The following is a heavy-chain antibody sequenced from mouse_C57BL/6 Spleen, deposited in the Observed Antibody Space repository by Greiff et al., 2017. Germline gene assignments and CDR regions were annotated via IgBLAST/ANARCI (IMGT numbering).Heavy chain of an antibody. CDR2: IYPGSGST. J-gene: IGHJ4*01. Sequence: VKLQQPGAELVKPGASVKMSCKASGYTFTSYWITWVKQRPGQGLEWIGDIYPGSGSTNDNEKFKSKATLTVDTSSSTSYMQLISLTSEDSAVYYCAREYYGSSDAMDYWGQGTSVSVSS. V-gene: IGHV1-55*01. D-gene: IGHD1-1*01. CDR3: AREYYGSSDAMDY. CDR1: GYTFTSYW.